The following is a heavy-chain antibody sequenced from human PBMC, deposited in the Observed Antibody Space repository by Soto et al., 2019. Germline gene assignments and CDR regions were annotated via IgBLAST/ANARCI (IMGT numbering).Heavy chain of an antibody. CDR2: IGTAGDT. CDR1: GFTFSSYD. V-gene: IGHV3-13*04. CDR3: AREDIYCSSTSCSRGMDV. Sequence: PGGSLRLSCAASGFTFSSYDMHWVRQATGKGLEWVSAIGTAGDTYYPGSVKGRFTISRENAKNSLYLQMNSLRAGDTAVYYCAREDIYCSSTSCSRGMDVWGQGTTVTVSS. D-gene: IGHD2-2*01. J-gene: IGHJ6*02.